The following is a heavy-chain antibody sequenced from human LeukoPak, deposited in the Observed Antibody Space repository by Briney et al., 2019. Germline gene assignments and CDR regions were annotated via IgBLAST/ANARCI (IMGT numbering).Heavy chain of an antibody. CDR3: ARDGKVFDDAFDI. CDR1: GGSFSGYY. Sequence: ASETLSLTCAVYGGSFSGYYWSWIRQPPGKGLEWIGEIHHSGSTNYNPSLKGRVTISVDTSKNQFSLKLISVTAADTAVYYCARDGKVFDDAFDIWGQGTTVTVSS. CDR2: IHHSGST. V-gene: IGHV4-34*01. J-gene: IGHJ3*02. D-gene: IGHD3-10*02.